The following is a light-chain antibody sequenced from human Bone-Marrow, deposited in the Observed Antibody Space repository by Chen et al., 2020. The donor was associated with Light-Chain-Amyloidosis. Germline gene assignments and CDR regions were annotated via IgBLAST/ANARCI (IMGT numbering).Light chain of an antibody. Sequence: SYVLTQPSSVSVAPGPTATLACVGNNIGSTSVHWYQQTPGQAPLLVVYDDSDRPSGIPERLSGYNSGNTATLTISRVEAGDEADYYCQVWDRSSDRPVFGGGTKLTVL. CDR2: DDS. CDR3: QVWDRSSDRPV. J-gene: IGLJ3*02. CDR1: NIGSTS. V-gene: IGLV3-21*02.